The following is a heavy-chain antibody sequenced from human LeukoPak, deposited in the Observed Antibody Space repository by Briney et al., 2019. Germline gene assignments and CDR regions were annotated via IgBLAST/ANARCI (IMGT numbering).Heavy chain of an antibody. CDR2: IIPIFGTA. CDR1: VGTFSSYS. Sequence: SSVKVSCKASVGTFSSYSISWVRQAPGQGLEWMGRIIPIFGTANYAQKFQGRVTITTDESTSTAYMELSSLRSEDTAVYYCARGYYDFWSGSGPGWFDPWGQGTLVTVSS. V-gene: IGHV1-69*05. J-gene: IGHJ5*02. D-gene: IGHD3-3*01. CDR3: ARGYYDFWSGSGPGWFDP.